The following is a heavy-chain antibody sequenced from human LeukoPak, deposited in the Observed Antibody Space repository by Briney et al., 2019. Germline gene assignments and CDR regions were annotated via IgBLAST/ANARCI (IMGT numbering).Heavy chain of an antibody. CDR1: GFTFRTYG. J-gene: IGHJ6*02. Sequence: PGGSLRLSCAASGFTFRTYGMHWVRQAPGKGLEWVAYIRSDGKYKPYADSVKGRFTISRDNSKNTLNLQMNSLRAEDTAVYYCARCSGYGMDVWGQGTTVTVSS. CDR3: ARCSGYGMDV. D-gene: IGHD3-10*02. CDR2: IRSDGKYK. V-gene: IGHV3-30*02.